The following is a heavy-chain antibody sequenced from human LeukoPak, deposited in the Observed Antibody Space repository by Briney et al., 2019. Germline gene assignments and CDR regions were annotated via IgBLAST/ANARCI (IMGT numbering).Heavy chain of an antibody. CDR1: GGSISSYY. V-gene: IGHV4-59*01. J-gene: IGHJ4*02. Sequence: PSETLSLTCTVSGGSISSYYWSWIRQPPGKGLEWIGYIYYSGSTNYNPSLKSRVTISVDTSKNQFSLKLSSVTAADTAVCYCASLVGATKPFDYWGQGTLVTVSS. CDR2: IYYSGST. D-gene: IGHD1-26*01. CDR3: ASLVGATKPFDY.